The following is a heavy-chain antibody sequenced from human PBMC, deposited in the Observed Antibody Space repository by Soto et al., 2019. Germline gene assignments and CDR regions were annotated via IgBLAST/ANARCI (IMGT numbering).Heavy chain of an antibody. Sequence: QVQLQESGPGLVKPSGTLSLTCAVSGGSISSSNWWSWVRQPPGKGLEWIGEIYHSGSTNYNPALKGRVTISVDESKPQFSRQLSSGAAADTAVYYCARGRGGTDYWGQGTLVTVSS. CDR1: GGSISSSNW. J-gene: IGHJ4*02. CDR2: IYHSGST. V-gene: IGHV4-4*02. CDR3: ARGRGGTDY. D-gene: IGHD3-16*01.